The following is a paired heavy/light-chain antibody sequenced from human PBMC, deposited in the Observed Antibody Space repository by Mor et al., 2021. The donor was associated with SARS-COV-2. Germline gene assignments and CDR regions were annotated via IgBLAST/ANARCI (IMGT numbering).Heavy chain of an antibody. D-gene: IGHD1-26*01. CDR3: ARCLPVDGSYYRGAYYYYGMDV. CDR1: GFTFSSYS. Sequence: EVQLVESGGGLVKPGGSLRLSCAASGFTFSSYSMNWVRQAPGKGLEWVSSISSSSSYIYYADSVKGRFTISRDNAKNSLYLQMNSLRAEDTAVYYCARCLPVDGSYYRGAYYYYGMDVWGQGTTVTVSS. CDR2: ISSSSSYI. V-gene: IGHV3-21*01. J-gene: IGHJ6*02.
Light chain of an antibody. CDR1: QSLLHSNGYNY. V-gene: IGKV2-28*01. CDR3: MQALQTPET. CDR2: LGS. J-gene: IGKJ2*01. Sequence: DIVMTQSPLSLPVTPGEPASISCRSSQSLLHSNGYNYLDWYLQKPGQSPQLLIYLGSNRASGVPDRFSGSGSGTDFTLKISRVEAEDVGVYYCMQALQTPETFGQGTKLEIK.